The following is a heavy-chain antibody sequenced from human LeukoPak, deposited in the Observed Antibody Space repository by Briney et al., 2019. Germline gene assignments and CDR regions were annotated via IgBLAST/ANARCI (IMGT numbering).Heavy chain of an antibody. Sequence: GGSLRLSCAASGFTFSSYSMNWVRQAPGKGLEWVSSISSSSSYIYYADSVKGRFTISRDNAKNSLYLQMNSLRAEDTAVYYCATGYSSGWSQVWGQGTTVTVSS. CDR3: ATGYSSGWSQV. J-gene: IGHJ6*02. CDR1: GFTFSSYS. CDR2: ISSSSSYI. D-gene: IGHD6-19*01. V-gene: IGHV3-21*01.